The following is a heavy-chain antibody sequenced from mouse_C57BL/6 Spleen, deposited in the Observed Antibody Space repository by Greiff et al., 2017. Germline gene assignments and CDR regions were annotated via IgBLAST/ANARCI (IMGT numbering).Heavy chain of an antibody. CDR3: AAIYYDYDRNFDY. J-gene: IGHJ2*01. Sequence: VQLQQPGAELVRPGSSVKLSCKASGYTFTSYWMHWVKQRPIQGLEWIGNIDPSDSETHYNQKFKDKATLTVDKSSSTAYMQLSSLTSEDSAVDYCAAIYYDYDRNFDYWGQGTTLTVSS. CDR1: GYTFTSYW. CDR2: IDPSDSET. D-gene: IGHD2-4*01. V-gene: IGHV1-52*01.